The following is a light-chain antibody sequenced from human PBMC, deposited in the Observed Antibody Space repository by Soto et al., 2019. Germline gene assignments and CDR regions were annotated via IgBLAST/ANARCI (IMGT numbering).Light chain of an antibody. V-gene: IGKV1-9*01. CDR2: AAS. CDR3: QQLNSYPFT. J-gene: IGKJ5*01. Sequence: IQLTQSPSSLSASVGDRVTITCRASQGVSSSLAWYQQTPGKAPKLLFFAASTLQSGVPSRFSGSGSGTDFTLTISSLQPEDFATYYCQQLNSYPFTFGQGTRLEIK. CDR1: QGVSSS.